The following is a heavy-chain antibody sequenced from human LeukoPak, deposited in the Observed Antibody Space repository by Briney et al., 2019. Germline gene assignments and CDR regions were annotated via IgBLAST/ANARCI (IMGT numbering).Heavy chain of an antibody. J-gene: IGHJ4*02. V-gene: IGHV1-69*04. D-gene: IGHD5-24*01. CDR1: GGTFSSYA. CDR3: ARAGRDGCNSGHRYFDY. CDR2: IIPILGIA. Sequence: GASVKVSCKASGGTFSSYAISWARQAPGQGLEWMGRIIPILGIANYAQKFQGRVTITADKSTSTAYMELSSLRSEDTAVYYCARAGRDGCNSGHRYFDYWGQGTLVTVSS.